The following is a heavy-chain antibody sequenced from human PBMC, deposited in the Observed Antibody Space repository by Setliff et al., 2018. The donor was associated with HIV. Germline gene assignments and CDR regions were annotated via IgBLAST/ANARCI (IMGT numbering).Heavy chain of an antibody. CDR1: GDSIDDFY. Sequence: SETLSLTCTVSGDSIDDFYWSWIRQPPGQGLEWIGHIFSNVTTNYSPSLKSRVTMSIDRSKSQFLLNLTSVNASDTAIYYCARRKLSKGGAFDYWGQGALVTVSS. CDR3: ARRKLSKGGAFDY. J-gene: IGHJ4*02. CDR2: IFSNVTT. D-gene: IGHD1-1*01. V-gene: IGHV4-4*09.